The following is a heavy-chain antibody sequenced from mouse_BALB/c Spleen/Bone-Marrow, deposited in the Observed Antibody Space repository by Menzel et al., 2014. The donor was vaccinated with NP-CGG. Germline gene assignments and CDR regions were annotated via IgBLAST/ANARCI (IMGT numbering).Heavy chain of an antibody. CDR3: ARGGYDGGEYYAMDY. CDR2: IFPGSGNT. Sequence: QVQLQQSGPELVRPGASVKISCKASGYSFTSYYIHWVKQRPGQGLEWIGWIFPGSGNTKYNEKFKGKATLTADTSSSTAFRQLSSQASEDSAVYCCARGGYDGGEYYAMDYWGQGTSVTVSS. J-gene: IGHJ4*01. CDR1: GYSFTSYY. V-gene: IGHV1-66*01. D-gene: IGHD2-14*01.